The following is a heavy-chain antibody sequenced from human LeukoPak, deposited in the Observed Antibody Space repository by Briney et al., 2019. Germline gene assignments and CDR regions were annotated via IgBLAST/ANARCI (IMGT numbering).Heavy chain of an antibody. CDR3: ARDSPGRMVRGVIIKDAFDI. Sequence: SETLSLTCTVSGGSISSSRYHWGWIRQSPGKGLEWIGSIYYSAFVSYSGSTYYNPSLKSRVTISVDTSKNQFSLRLTSVTAADTAVYYCARDSPGRMVRGVIIKDAFDIWGQGTMVTVSS. CDR2: IYYSAFVSYSGST. CDR1: GGSISSSRYH. D-gene: IGHD3-10*01. J-gene: IGHJ3*02. V-gene: IGHV4-39*07.